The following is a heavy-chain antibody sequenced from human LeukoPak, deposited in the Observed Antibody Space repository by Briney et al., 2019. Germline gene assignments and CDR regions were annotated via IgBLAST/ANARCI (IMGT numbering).Heavy chain of an antibody. CDR2: ISGSGGST. V-gene: IGHV3-23*01. CDR1: GFTFSSCA. D-gene: IGHD6-13*01. CDR3: AKGWDSSSWSPMDV. J-gene: IGHJ6*02. Sequence: PGGSLRLSCAASGFTFSSCAMSWVRQAPGKGLEWVSAISGSGGSTYYADSVKGRFTISRDNSKNTLYLQMNSLRAEDTAVYYCAKGWDSSSWSPMDVWGQGTTVTVSS.